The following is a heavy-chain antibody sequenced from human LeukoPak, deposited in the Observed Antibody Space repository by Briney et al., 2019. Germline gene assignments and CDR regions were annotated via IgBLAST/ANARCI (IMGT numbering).Heavy chain of an antibody. CDR1: GGSISSGSYY. CDR3: ARVTTGGYYNY. V-gene: IGHV4-61*02. Sequence: PSQTLSLTCSVSGGSISSGSYYWSWIRQPAGKGLEWIGRIYTSGSTNYNPSLKSRVTMLFDASNNQFSLRLSSATAADTAVYYCARVTTGGYYNYWGQGTLVTVSS. J-gene: IGHJ4*02. CDR2: IYTSGST. D-gene: IGHD3-22*01.